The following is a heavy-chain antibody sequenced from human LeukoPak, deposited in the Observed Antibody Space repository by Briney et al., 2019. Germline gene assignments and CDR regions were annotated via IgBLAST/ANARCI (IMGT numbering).Heavy chain of an antibody. D-gene: IGHD6-6*01. CDR1: GFTFTSSA. CDR2: IVVGSGNT. J-gene: IGHJ6*03. Sequence: SVKVSCKATGFTFTSSAMQWVRQARGQRLEWIGWIVVGSGNTNYAQKFQERVTITRDMSTSTAYMELSSLRSEDTAVYYCAREGQLAHNYYYYYMDVWGKGTTVTVSS. CDR3: AREGQLAHNYYYYYMDV. V-gene: IGHV1-58*02.